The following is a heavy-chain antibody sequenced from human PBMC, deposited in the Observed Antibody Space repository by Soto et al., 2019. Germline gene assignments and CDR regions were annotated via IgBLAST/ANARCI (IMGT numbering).Heavy chain of an antibody. CDR3: TRRYNCNDNYFDP. CDR2: SYYSGTT. V-gene: IGHV4-39*01. J-gene: IGHJ5*02. D-gene: IGHD2-15*01. Sequence: SETLSLTCPVSGASISAHSYYWTWIRQTPGKGLEWIGSSYYSGTTYFNPSLKSQATISVDTSKNQFSLRLTSVTAADTAIYYCTRRYNCNDNYFDPWGPGALVTVSS. CDR1: GASISAHSYY.